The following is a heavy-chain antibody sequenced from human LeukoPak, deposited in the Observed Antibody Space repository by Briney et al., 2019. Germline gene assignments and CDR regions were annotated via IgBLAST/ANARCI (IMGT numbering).Heavy chain of an antibody. CDR1: GYTLTELS. V-gene: IGHV1-24*01. CDR2: FDPEDGET. J-gene: IGHJ4*02. D-gene: IGHD1-26*01. Sequence: ASVKVSCKVSGYTLTELSMHWVRQAPGKGLEWMGGFDPEDGETIYAQKFQGRVTMTEDTSTDTAYMELSSLRSEDTAVYYCATHSLYSGSYYYFDYWGQGTLVTASS. CDR3: ATHSLYSGSYYYFDY.